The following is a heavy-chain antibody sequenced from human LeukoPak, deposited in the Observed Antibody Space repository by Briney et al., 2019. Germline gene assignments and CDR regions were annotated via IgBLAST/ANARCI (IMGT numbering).Heavy chain of an antibody. CDR2: IYPGDSDT. V-gene: IGHV5-51*01. J-gene: IGHJ5*02. D-gene: IGHD3-10*01. CDR3: ARQLDARLTWFGVSQPPNNNRFDP. Sequence: GESLKISCNGSGYNFTNYWIGWVRQMPGKGLEWMGIIYPGDSDTTYSPSFQGQVTISADKSISTAYLQWSSLKASDTAMYYCARQLDARLTWFGVSQPPNNNRFDPWGQGTLVTVSS. CDR1: GYNFTNYW.